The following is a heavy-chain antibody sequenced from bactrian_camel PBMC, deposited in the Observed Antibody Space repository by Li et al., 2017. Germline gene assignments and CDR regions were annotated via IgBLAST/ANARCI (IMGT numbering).Heavy chain of an antibody. CDR3: AASGSWCLAFAPLDSPDLN. J-gene: IGHJ4*01. V-gene: IGHV3S53*01. CDR1: GDKNVF. Sequence: HVQLVESGGGLVQPGGSLRLSCAITGDKNVFMGWFRQAPGKDREGVAVIAGDGSTTYAASVKGRFTISQDNAKNNLYLQMDSLTPGDTAMYHCAASGSWCLAFAPLDSPDLNWGQGTQVTVS. CDR2: IAGDGST. D-gene: IGHD3*01.